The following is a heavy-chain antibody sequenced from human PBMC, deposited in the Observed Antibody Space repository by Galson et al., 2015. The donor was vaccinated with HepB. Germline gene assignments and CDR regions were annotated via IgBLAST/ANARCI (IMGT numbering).Heavy chain of an antibody. V-gene: IGHV3-30*18. D-gene: IGHD4-11*01. J-gene: IGHJ6*02. CDR1: GFTFSSYG. CDR3: AKDLHDYMYYYYGMDV. Sequence: SLRLSCAASGFTFSSYGMHWVRQAPGKGLEWVAVISYDGSNKYYADSVKGRFTISRDNSKNTLYLQMNSLRAEDTAVYYCAKDLHDYMYYYYGMDVWGQGTTVTVSS. CDR2: ISYDGSNK.